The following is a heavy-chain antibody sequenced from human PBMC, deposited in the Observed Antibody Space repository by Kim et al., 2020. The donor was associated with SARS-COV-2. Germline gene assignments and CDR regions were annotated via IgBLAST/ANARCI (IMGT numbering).Heavy chain of an antibody. CDR1: SGSISSCCYY. CDR3: ARGSGNYGELDP. CDR2: ISYSGST. J-gene: IGHJ5*02. V-gene: IGHV4-39*01. D-gene: IGHD1-26*01. Sequence: SETLSLTCTVSSGSISSCCYYWGWIRQPPGKGLEWIGSISYSGSTYYNPSLKSRVTISIDTSKNQFSLKLTSVTAADTAVYYCARGSGNYGELDPWGQGVLVTVSS.